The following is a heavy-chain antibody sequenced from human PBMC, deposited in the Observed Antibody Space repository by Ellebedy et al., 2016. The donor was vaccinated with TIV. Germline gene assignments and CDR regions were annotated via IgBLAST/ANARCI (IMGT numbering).Heavy chain of an antibody. D-gene: IGHD5-24*01. CDR3: ARDKIGDGYPIRDY. J-gene: IGHJ4*02. CDR2: IIPVFGTG. Sequence: SVKVSXXASGGTFNTYAFNWVRQAPGQGLEWMGRIIPVFGTGDYARKFQGRVTITADESTNTTYLELSGLTSEDTAVYYCARDKIGDGYPIRDYWGQGTLVTVSS. CDR1: GGTFNTYA. V-gene: IGHV1-69*13.